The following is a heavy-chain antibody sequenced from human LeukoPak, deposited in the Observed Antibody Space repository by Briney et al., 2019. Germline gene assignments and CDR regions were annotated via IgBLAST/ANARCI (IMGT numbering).Heavy chain of an antibody. Sequence: GGSLRLSCAASGFSFSYYWMHWVRQGSGKGPVWVSRIIGDGTRTDYADSVKGRFTISRDNAKSTLYLQMNSLTVEDTAVYYCAKDRVGSGWYEAYYYYYYGMDVWGQGTTVTVSS. CDR2: IIGDGTRT. CDR1: GFSFSYYW. D-gene: IGHD6-19*01. V-gene: IGHV3-74*01. J-gene: IGHJ6*02. CDR3: AKDRVGSGWYEAYYYYYYGMDV.